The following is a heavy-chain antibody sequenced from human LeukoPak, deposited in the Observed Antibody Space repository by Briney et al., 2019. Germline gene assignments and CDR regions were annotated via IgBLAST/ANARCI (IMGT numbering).Heavy chain of an antibody. J-gene: IGHJ4*02. Sequence: SETLSLTCTVSGGPIRSYYWSWIRQPPGKGLEWIGYIYTSGSTSYNPSLKSRVTMSLDTSKSRFSLKLSSVTATDTAVYYCARHAGPRYFDFWGQGTLVTVSS. CDR3: ARHAGPRYFDF. V-gene: IGHV4-4*09. CDR2: IYTSGST. CDR1: GGPIRSYY.